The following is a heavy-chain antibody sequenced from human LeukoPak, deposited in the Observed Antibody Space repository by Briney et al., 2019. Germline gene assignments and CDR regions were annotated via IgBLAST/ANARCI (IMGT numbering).Heavy chain of an antibody. J-gene: IGHJ4*02. Sequence: PGGSLRLSCAASGFTFDDYAMHWVRQAPGKGLEWVSGTSWNSGSIGYADSVKGRFTISRDNAKNSLYLQMNSLRAEDMALYYCAKGRYYYDSSGYDYWGQGTLVTVSS. CDR3: AKGRYYYDSSGYDY. D-gene: IGHD3-22*01. V-gene: IGHV3-9*03. CDR1: GFTFDDYA. CDR2: TSWNSGSI.